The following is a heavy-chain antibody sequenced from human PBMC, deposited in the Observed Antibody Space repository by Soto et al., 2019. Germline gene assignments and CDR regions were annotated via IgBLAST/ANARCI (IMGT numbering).Heavy chain of an antibody. V-gene: IGHV2-5*02. D-gene: IGHD1-20*01. CDR2: VYWDDDK. J-gene: IGHJ4*02. CDR1: GFSVSTTGVG. Sequence: QITLKESGPTLVKPTETLTLTCNFSGFSVSTTGVGVGWIRQATGKALEWLVFVYWDDDKRYSPSLRSRLTITKDTSKNQVVLIMSYMEPVDTGTYYCARRRQSHRNWNTGDFDFWGQGILVTVSS. CDR3: ARRRQSHRNWNTGDFDF.